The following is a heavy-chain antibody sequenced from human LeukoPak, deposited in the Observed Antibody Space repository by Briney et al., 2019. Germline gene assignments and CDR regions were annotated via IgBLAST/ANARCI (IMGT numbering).Heavy chain of an antibody. D-gene: IGHD6-19*01. Sequence: SETLSLTCTVSGGSISSYYWGWIRQPPGKGLEWIGSVHYSGGSYYSPSLKSRVTISLNTSKNQFSLKLSSVTAADTAVYYCARVTPAGAWLGYFDYWGQGTLVTVSS. CDR2: VHYSGGS. J-gene: IGHJ4*02. V-gene: IGHV4-39*07. CDR3: ARVTPAGAWLGYFDY. CDR1: GGSISSYY.